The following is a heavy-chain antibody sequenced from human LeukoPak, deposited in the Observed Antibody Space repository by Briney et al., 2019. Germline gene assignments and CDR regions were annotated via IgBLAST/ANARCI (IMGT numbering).Heavy chain of an antibody. CDR3: ARGRGTTMVRGVITNYFDL. D-gene: IGHD3-10*01. Sequence: ASVKVSCRASGYTFTAHYRHWVRQTPGQGLEWMGWIDPNSGGTNYAQKFLGSVTMTGDTSINTAFMELSRLRSDDTAIYYCARGRGTTMVRGVITNYFDLWGRGSLVTVSS. CDR2: IDPNSGGT. CDR1: GYTFTAHY. V-gene: IGHV1-2*02. J-gene: IGHJ2*01.